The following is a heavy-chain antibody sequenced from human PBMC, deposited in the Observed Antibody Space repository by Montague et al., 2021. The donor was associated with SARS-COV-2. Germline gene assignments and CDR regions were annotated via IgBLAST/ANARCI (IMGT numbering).Heavy chain of an antibody. V-gene: IGHV4-59*01. CDR1: GGSISPYF. D-gene: IGHD6-19*01. Sequence: SETLSLTCTVSGGSISPYFWSWIRQTPEKGLEWLGYVHNSGNTNYHHSLQSRVTISVDTSNNQLSLKLTSVTAADTAVYYCARGPSAEVAGTYWFDPWGQGTPVIVSS. J-gene: IGHJ5*02. CDR3: ARGPSAEVAGTYWFDP. CDR2: VHNSGNT.